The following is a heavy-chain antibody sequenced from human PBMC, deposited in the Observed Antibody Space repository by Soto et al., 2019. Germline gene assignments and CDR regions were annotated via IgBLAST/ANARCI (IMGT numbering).Heavy chain of an antibody. CDR2: IYYSGST. J-gene: IGHJ4*02. CDR1: GASISGSSYY. D-gene: IGHD5-18*01. V-gene: IGHV4-39*01. Sequence: SETLSLTCTVSGASISGSSYYWGWIRQSPGKGLEWIGSIYYSGSTYYNPSLKSRVTMSVDTSKNQFSLRLSSVTAADTAEFFCASQWIESWLNVHYWGQGTLVTVSS. CDR3: ASQWIESWLNVHY.